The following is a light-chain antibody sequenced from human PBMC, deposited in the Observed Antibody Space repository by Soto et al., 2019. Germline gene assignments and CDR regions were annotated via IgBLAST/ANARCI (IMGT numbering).Light chain of an antibody. J-gene: IGLJ3*02. CDR2: EDI. CDR3: ASWDVSLNAWV. V-gene: IGLV2-14*02. Sequence: QSALTQPASVSGSPGQSITISCTGSSSDVEANKLVSWYQQHPGTAPRLLIYEDIRRPSGVPDRFSGSKSGTSASLAISGLQSEDEADYYCASWDVSLNAWVFGGGTKVTVL. CDR1: SSDVEANKL.